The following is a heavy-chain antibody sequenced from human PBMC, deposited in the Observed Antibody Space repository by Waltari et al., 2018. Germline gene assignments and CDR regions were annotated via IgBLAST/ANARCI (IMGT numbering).Heavy chain of an antibody. CDR3: AREGPVYDSTAYSYFHH. J-gene: IGHJ1*01. D-gene: IGHD3-22*01. CDR1: GFTFSIFT. Sequence: EVQLVESGVGLVKPGGSLRLSCAASGFTFSIFTMTWVRQAPGKGLEWVSSITTSSSYIHYADSVRGRFTISRDNAKNSLYLQMSSLRVEDTAVYYCAREGPVYDSTAYSYFHHWGQGTLVTVSS. V-gene: IGHV3-21*01. CDR2: ITTSSSYI.